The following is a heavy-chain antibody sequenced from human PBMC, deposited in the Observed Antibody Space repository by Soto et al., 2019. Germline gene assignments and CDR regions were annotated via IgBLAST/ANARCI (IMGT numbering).Heavy chain of an antibody. CDR2: INRDGSGT. V-gene: IGHV3-74*01. CDR3: AREIMTTVAIDY. J-gene: IGHJ4*02. Sequence: PGGSLRLSCAASGFTFSNYWMHWVRQAPGKGLVWVSRINRDGSGTSYADSVKGRFTISRDNAKNTLFLQMSSLRAEDTAVYYCAREIMTTVAIDYWGQRTLVTVSS. D-gene: IGHD4-17*01. CDR1: GFTFSNYW.